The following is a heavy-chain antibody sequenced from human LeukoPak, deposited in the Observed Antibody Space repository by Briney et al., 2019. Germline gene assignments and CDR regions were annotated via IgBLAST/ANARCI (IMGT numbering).Heavy chain of an antibody. J-gene: IGHJ4*02. D-gene: IGHD3-22*01. V-gene: IGHV3-74*01. CDR2: INSDGSST. CDR1: GFTFSSYW. Sequence: PGGSLRLSCAASGFTFSSYWMHWVRQAPGKGLVWVSRINSDGSSTSYADSVKGRFTISRDNAKNSLYLQMNSLRAEDTALYYCAKGYYDSSGPLADWGQGTLVTVSS. CDR3: AKGYYDSSGPLAD.